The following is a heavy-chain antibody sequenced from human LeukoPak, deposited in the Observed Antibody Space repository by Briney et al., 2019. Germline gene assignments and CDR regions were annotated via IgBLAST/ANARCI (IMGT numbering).Heavy chain of an antibody. D-gene: IGHD6-13*01. CDR2: MNPNSGNT. J-gene: IGHJ6*03. CDR3: ARGLRRRRQLVLRTYYYYYMDV. CDR1: GYTFTSYD. V-gene: IGHV1-8*01. Sequence: ASVKVSCKASGYTFTSYDINWVRQATGQGLEWMGWMNPNSGNTGYAQKFQGRVTMTRNTSISTAYMELSSLRSEDTAVYYCARGLRRRRQLVLRTYYYYYMDVWGKGTTVTVSS.